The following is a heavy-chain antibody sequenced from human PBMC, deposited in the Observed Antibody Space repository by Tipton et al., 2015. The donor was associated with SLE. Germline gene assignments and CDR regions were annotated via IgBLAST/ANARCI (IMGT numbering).Heavy chain of an antibody. V-gene: IGHV6-1*01. Sequence: GLVKLSQTLSLTCAISGDSVSSNSAAWNWIRQSPSRGLEWLGRTYYRSKWYNDYAVSVKSRININPDTSKNHFSLQLNSVSPEDTAVYYCARGGDDYGGKPFDYWGQGTLVTVSS. CDR2: TYYRSKWYN. CDR1: GDSVSSNSAA. CDR3: ARGGDDYGGKPFDY. J-gene: IGHJ4*02. D-gene: IGHD4-23*01.